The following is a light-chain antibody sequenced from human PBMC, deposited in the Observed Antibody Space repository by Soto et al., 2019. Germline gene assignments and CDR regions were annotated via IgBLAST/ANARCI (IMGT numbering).Light chain of an antibody. V-gene: IGLV2-8*01. CDR2: EVS. J-gene: IGLJ3*02. CDR3: SSYAGSDNWV. Sequence: QSALTQPPSASGSPGQSVTISCTGTSSDIGAYNYVSWYQQHPDKAPKLMIYEVSKRPSGVPDRFSGSKSGNTASLTVSGLRAEDEADYYCSSYAGSDNWVFGGGTKLTVL. CDR1: SSDIGAYNY.